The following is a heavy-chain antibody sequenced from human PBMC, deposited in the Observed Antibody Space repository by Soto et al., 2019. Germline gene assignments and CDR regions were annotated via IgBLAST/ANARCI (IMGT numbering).Heavy chain of an antibody. D-gene: IGHD6-19*01. CDR2: ISGSGGST. J-gene: IGHJ4*02. CDR3: AKDLGPVYSSGWYLAY. Sequence: GGSLRLSCAASGFTFSSYAMSWVRQAPGKGLEWVSAISGSGGSTYYADSVKGRFTISRDNSKNTLYLQMNSLRAEDTAVYYCAKDLGPVYSSGWYLAYWGQGTLVTVSS. CDR1: GFTFSSYA. V-gene: IGHV3-23*01.